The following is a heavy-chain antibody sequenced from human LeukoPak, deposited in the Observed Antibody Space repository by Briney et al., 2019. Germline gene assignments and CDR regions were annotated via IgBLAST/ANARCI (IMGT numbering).Heavy chain of an antibody. CDR2: IWYGGSNK. CDR1: GFTFSSYG. Sequence: PGRSLRLSCAASGFTFSSYGMHWVRQAPGKGLEWVADIWYGGSNKYYADSVKGRFTISRDNSKNTLYLQMNSLRAEDTAVYYCAKDPGRYPQYYFDYWGQGTLVTVSS. CDR3: AKDPGRYPQYYFDY. D-gene: IGHD3-9*01. J-gene: IGHJ4*02. V-gene: IGHV3-30*18.